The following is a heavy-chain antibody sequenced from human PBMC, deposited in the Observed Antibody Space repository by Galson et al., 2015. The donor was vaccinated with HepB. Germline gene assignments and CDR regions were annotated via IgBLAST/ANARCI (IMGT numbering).Heavy chain of an antibody. CDR3: ARSKGVFDD. CDR1: GDSVSSNNIA. D-gene: IGHD3-16*01. Sequence: CAISGDSVSSNNIAWNWIRQSPSRGLEWLGRTYYRSKWYNDYVVSVQSRVTINPDTSKNQLSLQLNSVAPEDTGVYYCARSKGVFDDWGQGILVPVSS. V-gene: IGHV6-1*01. J-gene: IGHJ4*02. CDR2: TYYRSKWYN.